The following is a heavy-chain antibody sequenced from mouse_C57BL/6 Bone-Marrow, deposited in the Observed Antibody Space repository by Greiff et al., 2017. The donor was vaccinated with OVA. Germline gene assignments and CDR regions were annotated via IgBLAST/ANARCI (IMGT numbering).Heavy chain of an antibody. CDR2: FHPYNDDT. Sequence: QVQLQQPGAELVMPGASVKLSCKASGYTFTTYPIEWMKQNHGKSLEWIGNFHPYNDDTKYNEKFKGKATLTVEKSSSTVYLELSRLTSDDSAVYYCARGVTTYWYFDVWGTGTTVTVSS. D-gene: IGHD2-12*01. V-gene: IGHV1-47*01. CDR3: ARGVTTYWYFDV. J-gene: IGHJ1*03. CDR1: GYTFTTYP.